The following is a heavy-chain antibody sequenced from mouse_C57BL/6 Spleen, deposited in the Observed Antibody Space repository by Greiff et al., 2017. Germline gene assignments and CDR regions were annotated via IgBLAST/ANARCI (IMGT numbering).Heavy chain of an antibody. J-gene: IGHJ2*01. CDR1: GFTFSSYA. Sequence: EVQLVESGGGLVKPGGSLKLSCAASGFTFSSYAMSWVRQTPEKRLEWVATISDGGSYTYYPDNVKGRFTISRDNAKNNLYLQMSHLKSEDTAMYYCARERPFDYWGQGTTLTVSS. CDR3: ARERPFDY. V-gene: IGHV5-4*01. CDR2: ISDGGSYT.